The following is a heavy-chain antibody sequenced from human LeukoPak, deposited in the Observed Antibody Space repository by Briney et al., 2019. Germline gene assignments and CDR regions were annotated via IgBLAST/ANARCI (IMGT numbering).Heavy chain of an antibody. Sequence: PSETLSLTCTVSGVSISTSTHYWAWIREPPGKGLERIVSMFYRGSTYYNASLKSRVTLSVDTSRNQFSLKLSSVTPSDTAMYYCVRQGGWGGAASLIEFWGQGTLVTVSS. V-gene: IGHV4-39*01. D-gene: IGHD2-15*01. CDR3: VRQGGWGGAASLIEF. CDR2: MFYRGST. J-gene: IGHJ4*02. CDR1: GVSISTSTHY.